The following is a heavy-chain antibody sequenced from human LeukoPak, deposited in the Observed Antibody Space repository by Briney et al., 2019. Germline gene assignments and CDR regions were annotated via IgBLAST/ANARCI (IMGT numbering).Heavy chain of an antibody. Sequence: GGSLRLSCAASGFTFSDHYMDWVRQAPGKGLEWVGRIRNKAKSYTTEYAASVKGRFTISRDDSKSIAYLQMSSLKIEDTAIYYCARAGNDYINYNYPFWGQGTPVTVSS. D-gene: IGHD4-11*01. CDR2: IRNKAKSYTT. CDR3: ARAGNDYINYNYPF. J-gene: IGHJ4*02. V-gene: IGHV3-72*01. CDR1: GFTFSDHY.